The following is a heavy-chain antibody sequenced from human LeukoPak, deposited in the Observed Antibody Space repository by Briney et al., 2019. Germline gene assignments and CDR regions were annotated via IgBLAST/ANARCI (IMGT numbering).Heavy chain of an antibody. CDR2: IYYSGST. CDR1: GGSISSGGYY. CDR3: ARDRVPEGYYYYYYGMDV. Sequence: SQTLSLTCTVSGGSISSGGYYWSWIRQHPGKGLEWIGYIYYSGSTNYNPSLKSRVTISVDTSKNQFSLKLSSVTAADTAVYYCARDRVPEGYYYYYYGMDVWGQGTTVTVSS. V-gene: IGHV4-31*03. D-gene: IGHD2-2*01. J-gene: IGHJ6*02.